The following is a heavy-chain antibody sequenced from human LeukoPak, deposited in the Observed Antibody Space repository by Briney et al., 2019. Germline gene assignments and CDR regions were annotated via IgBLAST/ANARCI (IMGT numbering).Heavy chain of an antibody. CDR1: GFTFSSYG. CDR2: IWYDGSNK. CDR3: AKDRGGYNWNYEEWGPIPA. Sequence: GGSLRLSCAASGFTFSSYGMHWVRQAPGKGLEWVAVIWYDGSNKYYADSVKGRFTISRDNSKNTLYLQMNSLRAEDTAVYYCAKDRGGYNWNYEEWGPIPAWGQGTLVTVSS. V-gene: IGHV3-30*02. J-gene: IGHJ4*02. D-gene: IGHD1-7*01.